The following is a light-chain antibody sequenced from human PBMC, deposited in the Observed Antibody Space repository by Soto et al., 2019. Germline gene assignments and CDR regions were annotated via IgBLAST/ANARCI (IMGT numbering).Light chain of an antibody. V-gene: IGLV2-14*01. J-gene: IGLJ2*01. Sequence: QSALTQPASVSGSPGQSITLSCTGTSSDIGGYDYVSWYQRHPGKAPKLIIYDVNNRPSGVSNRFSGSKSGNTASLTISGLQAVDEADYYCTSYASGSSHVVFGGGTKLTVL. CDR1: SSDIGGYDY. CDR2: DVN. CDR3: TSYASGSSHVV.